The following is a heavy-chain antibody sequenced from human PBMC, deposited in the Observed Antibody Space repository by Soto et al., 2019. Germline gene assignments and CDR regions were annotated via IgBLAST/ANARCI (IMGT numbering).Heavy chain of an antibody. CDR3: ARFGITMVRGVIISSAFHI. V-gene: IGHV3-66*01. Sequence: EVQLVESGGGLVQPGGSLRLSCAASGFTVSSDYMSWVSQAPGKGLEWVSVSHSGGSTYYADSVKGRFTISRDNSKNTLYLQMNSLRAEDTAVYYCARFGITMVRGVIISSAFHIWGQGTMVTVSS. CDR2: SHSGGST. J-gene: IGHJ3*02. D-gene: IGHD3-10*01. CDR1: GFTVSSDY.